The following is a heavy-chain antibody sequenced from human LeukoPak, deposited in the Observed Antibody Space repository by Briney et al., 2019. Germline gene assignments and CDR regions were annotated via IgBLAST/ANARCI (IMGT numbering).Heavy chain of an antibody. CDR1: GYTFTSYY. V-gene: IGHV1-46*01. CDR2: INPSGGST. Sequence: ASVKVSCKASGYTFTSYYMHWVRQAPGQGLERMGIINPSGGSTSYAQKFQGRVTMTRDTSTSTVYMELSSLRSEDTAVYYCARGADSSGYKEYYFDYWGQGTLVTVSS. D-gene: IGHD3-22*01. CDR3: ARGADSSGYKEYYFDY. J-gene: IGHJ4*02.